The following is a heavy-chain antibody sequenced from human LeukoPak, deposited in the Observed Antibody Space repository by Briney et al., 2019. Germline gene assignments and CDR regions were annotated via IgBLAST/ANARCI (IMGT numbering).Heavy chain of an antibody. J-gene: IGHJ4*02. Sequence: PSETLSLTCTVSGGSISSYYWSWIRQPAGKGLEWIGRIYTSGSTNYNPSLKSRVTMSVDTSKNQFSLKLSSVTAADTAVYYCASLSSGSTRTRFDYWGQGTLVTVSS. D-gene: IGHD6-19*01. CDR1: GGSISSYY. CDR3: ASLSSGSTRTRFDY. CDR2: IYTSGST. V-gene: IGHV4-4*07.